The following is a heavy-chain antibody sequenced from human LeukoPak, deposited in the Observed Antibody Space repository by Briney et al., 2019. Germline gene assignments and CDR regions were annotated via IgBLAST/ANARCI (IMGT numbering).Heavy chain of an antibody. D-gene: IGHD3-10*01. J-gene: IGHJ6*03. CDR2: TYYRSKWYN. CDR1: GDSVSSNSAA. CDR3: ARVGLYYGSGCSYMDV. Sequence: SQTLSLTCAISGDSVSSNSAAWNWIRQSPSRGLEWLGRTYYRSKWYNDYAVSVKSRITINSDTSKNQFSLQLNSVTPEDTAVYYCARVGLYYGSGCSYMDVWGKGTTVTVSS. V-gene: IGHV6-1*01.